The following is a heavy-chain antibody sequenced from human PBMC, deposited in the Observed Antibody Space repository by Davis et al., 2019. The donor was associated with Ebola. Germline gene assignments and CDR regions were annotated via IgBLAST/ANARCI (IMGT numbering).Heavy chain of an antibody. D-gene: IGHD3/OR15-3a*01. J-gene: IGHJ3*02. CDR1: GFTFSSYA. CDR3: AKAPPGLVIRPNAFDI. V-gene: IGHV3-23*01. Sequence: GESLKISCAASGFTFSSYAMSWVRQAPGKGLEWVSAISGSGGSTYYADSVKGRFTISRDNSKNTLYLQMNSLRAEDTAVYYCAKAPPGLVIRPNAFDIWGQGTMVTVSS. CDR2: ISGSGGST.